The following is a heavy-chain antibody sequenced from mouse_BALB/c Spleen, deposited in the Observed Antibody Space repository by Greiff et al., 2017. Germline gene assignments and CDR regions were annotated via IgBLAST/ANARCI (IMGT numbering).Heavy chain of an antibody. CDR1: GFSLTGYG. CDR2: IWGDGST. Sequence: QVQLKESGPGLVAPSQSLSITCTVSGFSLTGYGVNWVRQPPGKGLEWLGMIWGDGSTDYNSALKSRLSISKDNSKSQVFLKMNSLQTDDTARYYCARELSYRYPYYAMDYWGQGTSVTVSS. V-gene: IGHV2-6-7*01. D-gene: IGHD2-14*01. CDR3: ARELSYRYPYYAMDY. J-gene: IGHJ4*01.